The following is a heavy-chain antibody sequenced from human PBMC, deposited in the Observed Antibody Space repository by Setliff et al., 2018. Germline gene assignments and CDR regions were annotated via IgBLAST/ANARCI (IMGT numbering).Heavy chain of an antibody. V-gene: IGHV4-4*07. Sequence: SETLSLTCTVSGGSISGYYWSWIRQSAGKGLEWIGRIYSSGSTNYNPSVRTRVTMSVDTSKNQFSLKLSSVTAADTAVYYCARTGTYRYFDSWGQGTRVTVSS. CDR2: IYSSGST. J-gene: IGHJ4*02. CDR1: GGSISGYY. D-gene: IGHD1-1*01. CDR3: ARTGTYRYFDS.